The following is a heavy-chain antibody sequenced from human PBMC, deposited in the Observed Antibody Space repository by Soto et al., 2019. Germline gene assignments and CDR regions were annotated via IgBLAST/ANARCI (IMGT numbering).Heavy chain of an antibody. Sequence: GGSLRLSCAGSGFTFSSCAVSWVRRAPGKGLEWVSVISGSGASTFYADSVKGRFTISRDNFKNTLYLQMNSLTAEDTAVYYCAKGTVGSTLQPYYFDYWGQGTLVTVSS. CDR1: GFTFSSCA. CDR3: AKGTVGSTLQPYYFDY. V-gene: IGHV3-23*01. J-gene: IGHJ4*02. D-gene: IGHD6-13*01. CDR2: ISGSGAST.